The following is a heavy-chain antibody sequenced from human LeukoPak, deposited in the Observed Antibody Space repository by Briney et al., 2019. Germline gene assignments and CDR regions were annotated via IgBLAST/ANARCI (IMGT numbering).Heavy chain of an antibody. D-gene: IGHD6-6*01. Sequence: PSGTLSLTCAVYGGSFSGYYWSWIRQPPGKGLEWIGEINHSGSTNYNPSLKSRVTISVDTSKNQFSLKLSSVTAADTAVYYCAREYSSSSAYYFDYWGQGTLVTVSS. V-gene: IGHV4-34*01. J-gene: IGHJ4*02. CDR3: AREYSSSSAYYFDY. CDR2: INHSGST. CDR1: GGSFSGYY.